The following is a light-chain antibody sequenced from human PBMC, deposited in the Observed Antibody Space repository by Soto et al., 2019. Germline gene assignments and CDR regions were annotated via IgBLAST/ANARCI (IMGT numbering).Light chain of an antibody. CDR3: HQYGSSPWT. CDR1: QSVSSYY. CDR2: GAS. J-gene: IGKJ1*01. Sequence: LTSSSGTLSLSPGGSATLSCSSSQSVSSYYLAWYHQKPGQAPRSLIYGASSRGTGIPDRFSSSGSGTDVTLTISRLEPEDFAVYYCHQYGSSPWTFGQGTKV. V-gene: IGKV3-20*01.